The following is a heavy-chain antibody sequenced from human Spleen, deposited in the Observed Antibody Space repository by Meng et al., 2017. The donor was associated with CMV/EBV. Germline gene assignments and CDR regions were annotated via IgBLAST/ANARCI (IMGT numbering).Heavy chain of an antibody. Sequence: SGFSLSTSGVGVGWLRQPPGKALEWLALIYWNDDKRYSPSLKSRLTITKDTSKNQVVLTMTNMDPVDTATYYCAHRLGGSWYQYYFDYWGQGTLVTVSS. J-gene: IGHJ4*02. CDR1: GFSLSTSGVG. CDR3: AHRLGGSWYQYYFDY. D-gene: IGHD6-13*01. CDR2: IYWNDDK. V-gene: IGHV2-5*01.